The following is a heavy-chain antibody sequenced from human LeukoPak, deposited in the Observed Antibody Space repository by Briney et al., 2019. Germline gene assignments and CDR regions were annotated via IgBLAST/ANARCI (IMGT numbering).Heavy chain of an antibody. D-gene: IGHD6-19*01. Sequence: GGSLRLSCAASGFTVSSNYMSWVRQAPGKGLEWVSAISGSGGSTYYADSVKGRFTISRDNSKNTLYLQMNSLRAEDTAVYYCATDSSGWSYWGQGTLVTVSS. J-gene: IGHJ4*02. CDR3: ATDSSGWSY. V-gene: IGHV3-23*01. CDR2: ISGSGGST. CDR1: GFTVSSNY.